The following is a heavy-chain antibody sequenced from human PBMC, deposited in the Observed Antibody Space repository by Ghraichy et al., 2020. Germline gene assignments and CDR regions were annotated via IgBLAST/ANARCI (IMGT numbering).Heavy chain of an antibody. CDR2: INPNSGGI. V-gene: IGHV1-2*02. Sequence: ASVKVSCKASGYTFSDYYMHWVRQAPGQGLEWMGWINPNSGGIKYAQKFQGRVTMTRDTSISTAYMELSRLTSDDTAVYYCARRTWDCWGQGTLVTVSS. J-gene: IGHJ4*02. CDR3: ARRTWDC. CDR1: GYTFSDYY.